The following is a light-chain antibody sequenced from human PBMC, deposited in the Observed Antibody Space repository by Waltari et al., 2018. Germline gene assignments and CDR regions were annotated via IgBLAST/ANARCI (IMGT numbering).Light chain of an antibody. J-gene: IGKJ5*01. CDR2: SAS. Sequence: DIQLTQSPSSLSASVGDSVTITCRASQSISRYLNWYQQEPGKAPKVLIYSASSLQTGVPSRFSGSGSGTDFTLTISSLQPEDFATYYCQQSYRAPITFGQGTRLDIK. CDR1: QSISRY. V-gene: IGKV1-39*01. CDR3: QQSYRAPIT.